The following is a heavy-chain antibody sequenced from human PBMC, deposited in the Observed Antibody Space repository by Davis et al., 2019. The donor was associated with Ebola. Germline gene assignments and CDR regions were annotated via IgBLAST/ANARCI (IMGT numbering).Heavy chain of an antibody. CDR3: ARGLRVGAYDILTGYYKGYCYFDF. V-gene: IGHV4-34*01. J-gene: IGHJ4*02. D-gene: IGHD3-9*01. Sequence: SETLSPTCAVHGGSFSGYYWSWIRQSPGKGLEWLGEITHSGSFNYNPSLKRRVTISVDTPKNQVSLKLSSVTAADTAVYYCARGLRVGAYDILTGYYKGYCYFDFWGQGTLVTVSS. CDR1: GGSFSGYY. CDR2: ITHSGSF.